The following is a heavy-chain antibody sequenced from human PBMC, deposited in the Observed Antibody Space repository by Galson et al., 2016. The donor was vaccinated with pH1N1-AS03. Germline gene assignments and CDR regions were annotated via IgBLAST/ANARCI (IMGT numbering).Heavy chain of an antibody. D-gene: IGHD3-10*01. Sequence: SLRLSCAASGFTFSTFAMSWVRRAPGKGLEWVSLIRGTSQITYYADSVKGRFTISKDNSKSTLFLQMNSLSAEDTAIYYCARLSGMVPTEYYFASWGQGILVTVSS. CDR3: ARLSGMVPTEYYFAS. CDR1: GFTFSTFA. J-gene: IGHJ4*02. CDR2: IRGTSQIT. V-gene: IGHV3-23*01.